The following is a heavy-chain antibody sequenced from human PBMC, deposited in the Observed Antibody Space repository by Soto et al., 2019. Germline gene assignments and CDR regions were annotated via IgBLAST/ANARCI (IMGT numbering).Heavy chain of an antibody. CDR1: GGTFSSYA. CDR3: ARDTQKLTAYYYYGMDV. D-gene: IGHD1-26*01. Sequence: QVQLVQSGAEVKKPGSSVKVSCKASGGTFSSYAISWVRQAPGQGLEWMGGIIPIFGTANYAQKFQGRVTITTEETTSTAYMGLRSLRSEVTAVYYCARDTQKLTAYYYYGMDVWGQGTTVTVSS. CDR2: IIPIFGTA. V-gene: IGHV1-69*05. J-gene: IGHJ6*02.